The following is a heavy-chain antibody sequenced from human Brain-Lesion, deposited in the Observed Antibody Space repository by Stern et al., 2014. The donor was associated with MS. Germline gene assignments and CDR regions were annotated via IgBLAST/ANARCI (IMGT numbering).Heavy chain of an antibody. Sequence: VQLVESGPGLVKPSQTLSLTCTVSGGSISSGGYYWIWLRQHPGKGLEWIGYAYYSGTTYYSPSLKSRVTISVDTSKNQFSLNLTSVTAADTAVYFCARGGTDGYNLDYWGQGTLVTVSS. J-gene: IGHJ4*02. CDR3: ARGGTDGYNLDY. V-gene: IGHV4-31*03. CDR1: GGSISSGGYY. D-gene: IGHD5-24*01. CDR2: AYYSGTT.